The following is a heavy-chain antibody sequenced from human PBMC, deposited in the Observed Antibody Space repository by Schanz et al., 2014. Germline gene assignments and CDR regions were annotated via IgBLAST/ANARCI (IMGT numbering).Heavy chain of an antibody. CDR3: ARDGDFDY. CDR1: GFTFSSYG. Sequence: QAQVVESGGGVVQPGRSLRLSCAASGFTFSSYGMHWVRQAPGKGLEWVAIIWYDGSNKYYADSVKGRFTISRDNSKNTLFLQMSSLRAEYTAVYYCARDGDFDYWGQGTLVTVSS. J-gene: IGHJ4*02. V-gene: IGHV3-33*08. CDR2: IWYDGSNK.